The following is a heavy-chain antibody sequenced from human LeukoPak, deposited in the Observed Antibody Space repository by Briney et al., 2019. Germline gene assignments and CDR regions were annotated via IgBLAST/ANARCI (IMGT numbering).Heavy chain of an antibody. D-gene: IGHD1-1*01. CDR1: GFTFSSYG. V-gene: IGHV3-23*01. Sequence: GGTLRLSCAASGFTFSSYGMSWVRQAPGKGLEWVSAISGSGGSTYYADAVKGRFTISSDKPKNTLFLQMNTLIAEHTSLSFCAKGLETESRLDSWGQGTLVTVSS. CDR2: ISGSGGST. J-gene: IGHJ4*02. CDR3: AKGLETESRLDS.